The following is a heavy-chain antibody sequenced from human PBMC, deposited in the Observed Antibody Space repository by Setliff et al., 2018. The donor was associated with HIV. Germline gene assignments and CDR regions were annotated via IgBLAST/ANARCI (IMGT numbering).Heavy chain of an antibody. Sequence: SETLSLTCTVSGGSISSGSYYWSWIRQPAGKGLEWIGRIYTSGSTNYNPSLKSRVTISVDTSKNQFSLKLSSVTAADTAVYYCARGERDYSRGGPVDYWGQGTLVTVSS. CDR3: ARGERDYSRGGPVDY. CDR1: GGSISSGSYY. V-gene: IGHV4-61*02. D-gene: IGHD4-17*01. CDR2: IYTSGST. J-gene: IGHJ4*02.